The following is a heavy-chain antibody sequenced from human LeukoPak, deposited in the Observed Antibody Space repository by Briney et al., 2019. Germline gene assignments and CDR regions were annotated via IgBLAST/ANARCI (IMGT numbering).Heavy chain of an antibody. CDR2: LSGSGGIT. J-gene: IGHJ4*02. Sequence: GGSLRLSCAASGFTFSSYAMTWVRQAPGKGLEWVSGLSGSGGITYYADSVKGRFTISRDNSKYTLYLQMNGLRAEDTAVYYCARVSGSYSTIDYWGQGTLVTVSS. CDR1: GFTFSSYA. V-gene: IGHV3-23*01. D-gene: IGHD1-26*01. CDR3: ARVSGSYSTIDY.